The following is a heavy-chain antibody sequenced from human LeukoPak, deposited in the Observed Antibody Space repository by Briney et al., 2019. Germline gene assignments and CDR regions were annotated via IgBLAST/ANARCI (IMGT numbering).Heavy chain of an antibody. CDR2: INAGNGNT. V-gene: IGHV1-3*01. Sequence: ASVKVSCKAPGYTFTSYAMHRVRQALGQRLECMGWINAGNGNTKYSQKFQGRVTITRDTSASTAYMELSSLRSEDTAVYYCARGTMVRGVGGYWGQGTLVTVSS. CDR3: ARGTMVRGVGGY. J-gene: IGHJ4*02. CDR1: GYTFTSYA. D-gene: IGHD3-10*01.